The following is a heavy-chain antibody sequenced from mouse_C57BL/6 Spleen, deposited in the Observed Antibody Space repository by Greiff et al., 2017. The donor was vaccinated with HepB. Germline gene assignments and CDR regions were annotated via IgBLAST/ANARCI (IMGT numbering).Heavy chain of an antibody. CDR2: IRNKANNHAT. J-gene: IGHJ1*03. Sequence: EVKLMESGGGLVQPGGSMKLSCAASGFTFSDAWMDWVRQSPEKGLEWVAEIRNKANNHATYYAESVKGRFTISRDDSKSSVYLQMNSLRAEDTGIYYCTRRHYAKERYFDVWGTGTTVTVSS. V-gene: IGHV6-6*01. D-gene: IGHD1-1*02. CDR3: TRRHYAKERYFDV. CDR1: GFTFSDAW.